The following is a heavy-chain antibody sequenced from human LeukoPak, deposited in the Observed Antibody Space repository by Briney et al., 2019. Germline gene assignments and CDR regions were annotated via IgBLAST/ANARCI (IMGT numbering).Heavy chain of an antibody. Sequence: GGSLRLSCAASGFTFSSYGMHWVRQAPGKGLEWVAFIRYDGSNKYYADSAKGRFTISRDNSKNTLYLQMNSLRAEDTAVYYCANCEHEEWELLSFDYWGQGTLVTVSS. CDR3: ANCEHEEWELLSFDY. D-gene: IGHD1-26*01. CDR1: GFTFSSYG. CDR2: IRYDGSNK. J-gene: IGHJ4*02. V-gene: IGHV3-30*02.